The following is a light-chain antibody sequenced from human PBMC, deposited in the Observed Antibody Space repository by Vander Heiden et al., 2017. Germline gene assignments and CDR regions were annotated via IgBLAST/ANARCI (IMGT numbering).Light chain of an antibody. CDR1: GSDFGGYNY. CDR2: DVS. CDR3: SSYTSSNSVV. V-gene: IGLV2-14*01. Sequence: QSDLTQPAPESWSSGQSIPISCTVSGSDFGGYNYISCNQQHPGKAPILMIYDVSNRPSGVSNRFSVSKSGNTASLTISGLQAEDEADYYCSSYTSSNSVVFGGGTKLTVL. J-gene: IGLJ2*01.